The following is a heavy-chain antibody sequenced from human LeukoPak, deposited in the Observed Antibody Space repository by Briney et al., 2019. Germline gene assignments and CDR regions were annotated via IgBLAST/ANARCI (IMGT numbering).Heavy chain of an antibody. J-gene: IGHJ4*02. CDR2: IYPGDSDT. D-gene: IGHD3-22*01. CDR1: GNSFTSYW. CDR3: ARHSPYYYDSSGYYDY. V-gene: IGHV5-51*01. Sequence: GKSLKISCKGSGNSFTSYWIGWVRQMPGKGLEWMGIIYPGDSDTRYSPSFQGQVTISADKSISTAYLQWSSLKASDTAMYYCARHSPYYYDSSGYYDYWGQGTLVTVSS.